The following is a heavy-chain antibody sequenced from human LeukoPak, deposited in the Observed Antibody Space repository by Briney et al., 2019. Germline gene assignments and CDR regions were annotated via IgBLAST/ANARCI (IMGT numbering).Heavy chain of an antibody. D-gene: IGHD3-9*01. J-gene: IGHJ4*02. V-gene: IGHV4-38-2*02. Sequence: SETLSLTCAVSGYSISSGYYWGWIRQPPGKGLEWIGTMYYSGSTFYNPSLKSRVTISVDTSKKQFSLKLGSVTDADTAVYYCARDLTGYYRFDYWGQGTLVTVSS. CDR3: ARDLTGYYRFDY. CDR1: GYSISSGYY. CDR2: MYYSGST.